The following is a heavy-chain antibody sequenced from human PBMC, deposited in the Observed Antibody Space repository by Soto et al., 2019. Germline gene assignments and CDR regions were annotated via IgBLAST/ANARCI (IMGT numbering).Heavy chain of an antibody. CDR1: GDGVSSKAAA. Sequence: QTLSLTCAISGDGVSSKAAACNWIRQSPSRGLEWLGRTYYRSKWSTDYAVSVKSRITINPDTSKNQFYLQLNSVTHEDTDVYYCTRAFSGSYDSWGQGTLVTVYS. D-gene: IGHD1-26*01. CDR3: TRAFSGSYDS. J-gene: IGHJ5*01. CDR2: TYYRSKWST. V-gene: IGHV6-1*01.